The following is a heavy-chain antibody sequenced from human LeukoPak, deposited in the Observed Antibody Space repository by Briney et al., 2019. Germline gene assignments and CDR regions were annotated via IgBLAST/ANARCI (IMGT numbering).Heavy chain of an antibody. D-gene: IGHD3-10*01. CDR3: VRDRELNY. Sequence: SETLSLTCTVSGGSISIYYWSWIRQPPGKGLEWLGYTYNSGSTLYNPSLKSRVTISVDTSRNEFSLRLTSVTAADAAVYYCVRDRELNYWGREPWSPSPQ. CDR1: GGSISIYY. J-gene: IGHJ4*02. V-gene: IGHV4-59*01. CDR2: TYNSGST.